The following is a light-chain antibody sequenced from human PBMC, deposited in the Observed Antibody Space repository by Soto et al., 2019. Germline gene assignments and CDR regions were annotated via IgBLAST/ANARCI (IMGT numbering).Light chain of an antibody. J-gene: IGKJ2*01. V-gene: IGKV1-5*03. CDR1: QSISSW. CDR2: KAS. Sequence: DIQMTQSPSTLSASVGDRVTITCRASQSISSWLAWYQQKPGKAPKLLIYKASSLESGVPSRFSGSGSGTEFTLTISSLQPDDLATYYCQQYNSLLYTFGQGTKLEIK. CDR3: QQYNSLLYT.